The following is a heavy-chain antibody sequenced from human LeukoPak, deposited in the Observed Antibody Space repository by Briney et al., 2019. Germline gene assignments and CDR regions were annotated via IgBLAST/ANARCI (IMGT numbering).Heavy chain of an antibody. Sequence: GGSLRLSCAVSGFTFSSYAMSWVRQAPGRGLEWISAISDSGDSTYYADSVKGRFTVSRDNSKNTLYLQMNSLRAEDTAVYYCAKDRGIAVAGTDFDYWGQGTLVTVSS. CDR2: ISDSGDST. CDR1: GFTFSSYA. CDR3: AKDRGIAVAGTDFDY. D-gene: IGHD6-19*01. J-gene: IGHJ4*02. V-gene: IGHV3-23*01.